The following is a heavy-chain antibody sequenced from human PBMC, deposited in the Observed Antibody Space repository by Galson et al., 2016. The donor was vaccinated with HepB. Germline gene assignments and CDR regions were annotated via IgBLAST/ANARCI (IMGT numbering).Heavy chain of an antibody. J-gene: IGHJ4*02. D-gene: IGHD3-10*01. V-gene: IGHV4-61*01. CDR1: GGSVSRGSYY. CDR3: AKEAPMALDY. Sequence: SETLSLTCTVSGGSVSRGSYYWTWLRQPPGKGLEWIGYMYYSGNTNYNPSLKSRVNISADTSKNQFSLKLSSVTAADTAVYYCAKEAPMALDYWGQGILVTVSS. CDR2: MYYSGNT.